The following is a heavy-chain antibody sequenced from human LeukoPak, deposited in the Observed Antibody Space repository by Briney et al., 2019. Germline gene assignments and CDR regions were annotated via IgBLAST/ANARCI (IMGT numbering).Heavy chain of an antibody. Sequence: PSETLSLTCTVSGGSISSYYWSWIRQPPGMGLEWIGYIYYSGNTNYNPSLKNRVTISVDTSKDQFSLRLTSVTAADTAMYYCARSFLGDWYFDLWGRGTLVTVSS. CDR3: ARSFLGDWYFDL. V-gene: IGHV4-59*01. CDR1: GGSISSYY. CDR2: IYYSGNT. J-gene: IGHJ2*01. D-gene: IGHD1-26*01.